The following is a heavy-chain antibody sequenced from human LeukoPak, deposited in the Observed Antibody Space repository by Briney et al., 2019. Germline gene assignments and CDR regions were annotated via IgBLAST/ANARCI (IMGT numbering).Heavy chain of an antibody. Sequence: GGSLRLSCAASGFTFSSYAMSWVRQAPGKGLEWVSSISSSSSYIYYADSVKGRFTISRDNAKNSLYLQMNSLRAEDTAVYYCASLYSSSSGLDYWGQGTLVTVSS. CDR2: ISSSSSYI. J-gene: IGHJ4*02. V-gene: IGHV3-21*01. CDR1: GFTFSSYA. CDR3: ASLYSSSSGLDY. D-gene: IGHD6-6*01.